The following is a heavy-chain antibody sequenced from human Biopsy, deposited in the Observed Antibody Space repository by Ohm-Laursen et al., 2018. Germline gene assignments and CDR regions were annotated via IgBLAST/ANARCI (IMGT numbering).Heavy chain of an antibody. CDR1: GVTLSGYA. CDR3: ATELLPPGVGGPWLDS. J-gene: IGHJ5*01. Sequence: GESLKISCKASGVTLSGYAMNWVRQAPGKGLEWVSSISASSSYIHYADSVKGRFTVSRDNAKNSLYLQMNSLRAADTAIYYCATELLPPGVGGPWLDSWGQGTPVTVSS. D-gene: IGHD3-16*01. V-gene: IGHV3-21*06. CDR2: ISASSSYI.